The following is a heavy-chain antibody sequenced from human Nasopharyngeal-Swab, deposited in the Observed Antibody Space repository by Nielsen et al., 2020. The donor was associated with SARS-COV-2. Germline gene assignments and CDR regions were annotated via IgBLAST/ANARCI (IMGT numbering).Heavy chain of an antibody. Sequence: ASVKVSCKVSGYTLTELSMHWVRQAPGKGLEWMGGFDPEDGETIYAQKFQGRVTMTEDTSTDTAYMELSSLRSEDTAVYYCATATLWFGELLSHPNWFDPWGQGTLVTVPS. V-gene: IGHV1-24*01. D-gene: IGHD3-10*01. J-gene: IGHJ5*02. CDR2: FDPEDGET. CDR1: GYTLTELS. CDR3: ATATLWFGELLSHPNWFDP.